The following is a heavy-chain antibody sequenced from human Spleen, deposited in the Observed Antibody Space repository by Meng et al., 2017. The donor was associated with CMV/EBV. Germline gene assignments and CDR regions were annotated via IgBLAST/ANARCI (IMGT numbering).Heavy chain of an antibody. J-gene: IGHJ4*02. Sequence: RISRGATGINVTRNYMGWGRQASGKGLEWVSVIYTGDTTKYADSVKGRFTISRDNSKNTVHLQMNSLRAEDTAIYYCVRPDFGAIQYWGQGTLVTVSS. D-gene: IGHD3-3*01. CDR1: GINVTRNY. CDR2: IYTGDTT. CDR3: VRPDFGAIQY. V-gene: IGHV3-66*02.